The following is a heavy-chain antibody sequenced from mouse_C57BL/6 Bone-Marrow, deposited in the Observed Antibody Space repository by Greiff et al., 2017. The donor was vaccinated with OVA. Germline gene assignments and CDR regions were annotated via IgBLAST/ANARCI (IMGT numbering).Heavy chain of an antibody. CDR1: GYTFTSYG. Sequence: EVKLMESGAELVRPGSSVKMSCKTSGYTFTSYGINWVKQRPGQGLEWIGYIYIGNGYTEYNEKFKGKATLTSDTSSSTAYMQLSSLTSEDSAIYFCARSDDYYGSSFFDYWGQGTTLTVSS. D-gene: IGHD1-1*01. CDR3: ARSDDYYGSSFFDY. V-gene: IGHV1-58*01. J-gene: IGHJ2*01. CDR2: IYIGNGYT.